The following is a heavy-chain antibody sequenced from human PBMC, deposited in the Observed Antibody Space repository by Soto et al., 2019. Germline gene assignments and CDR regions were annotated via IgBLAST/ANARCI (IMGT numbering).Heavy chain of an antibody. CDR3: ARTQFLTVLRLLGYMDV. V-gene: IGHV1-18*01. Sequence: ASVKVSCKASGYTFTSYGISWVRQAPGQGLEWMGWISAYNGNTNYAQKLQGRVTMTTDTSTSTAYMELRSLRSDDTAVYYCARTQFLTVLRLLGYMDVWGKGTTVTVSS. CDR2: ISAYNGNT. CDR1: GYTFTSYG. D-gene: IGHD3-9*01. J-gene: IGHJ6*03.